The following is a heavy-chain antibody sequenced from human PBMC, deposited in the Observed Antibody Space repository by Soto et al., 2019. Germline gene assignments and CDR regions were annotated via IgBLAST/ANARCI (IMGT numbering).Heavy chain of an antibody. D-gene: IGHD2-21*02. V-gene: IGHV3-11*04. CDR1: GFTFSDYY. CDR3: ARDQLGVVVTAIQPLYYYYGMDV. Sequence: GGSLRLSCAASGFTFSDYYMSWIRQAPGKGLEWVSYISSSGSTIYYADSVKGRFTISRDNAKNSLYLQMNSLRAEDTAVYYCARDQLGVVVTAIQPLYYYYGMDVWGQGTTVTVSS. CDR2: ISSSGSTI. J-gene: IGHJ6*02.